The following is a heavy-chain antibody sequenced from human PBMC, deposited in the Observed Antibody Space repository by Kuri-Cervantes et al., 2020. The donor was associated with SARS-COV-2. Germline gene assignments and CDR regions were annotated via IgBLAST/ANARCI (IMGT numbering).Heavy chain of an antibody. CDR3: AKDRVGAQDF. CDR2: IKQDGSEK. D-gene: IGHD4/OR15-4a*01. V-gene: IGHV3-7*01. Sequence: GESLKISCAASGFTFSSYWMSWVRQAPGKGLEWVANIKQDGSEKYYVDSVKGRFTISRDNSQNTLYLHMKSLRSEDTAMYYCAKDRVGAQDFWGQGTLVTVSS. J-gene: IGHJ4*02. CDR1: GFTFSSYW.